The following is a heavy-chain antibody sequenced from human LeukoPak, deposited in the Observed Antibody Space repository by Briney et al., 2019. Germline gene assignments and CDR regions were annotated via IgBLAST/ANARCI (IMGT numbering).Heavy chain of an antibody. J-gene: IGHJ4*02. D-gene: IGHD6-19*01. V-gene: IGHV4-59*01. Sequence: PSETLSLTCTVSGGSISSYYWSWIRQLPGKGLEWIGYIYYSGSTNYNPSLKSRVTISVDTSKNQFSLKLSSVTAADTAVYYCARDNSVVVAGAYFDYWGQGTLVTVSS. CDR1: GGSISSYY. CDR2: IYYSGST. CDR3: ARDNSVVVAGAYFDY.